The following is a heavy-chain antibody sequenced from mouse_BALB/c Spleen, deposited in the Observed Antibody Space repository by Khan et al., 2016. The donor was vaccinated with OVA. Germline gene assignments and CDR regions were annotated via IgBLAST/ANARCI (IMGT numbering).Heavy chain of an antibody. CDR3: ASGDYWYFDV. CDR2: INTYTGEP. D-gene: IGHD2-13*01. J-gene: IGHJ1*01. CDR1: GYTFTNYG. V-gene: IGHV9-3-1*01. Sequence: QIQLVQSGPELKKPGETVKISCKASGYTFTNYGMNWVKQAPGKGLKWMGWINTYTGEPTYTDDFKGRFAFSLVTSASTAYLQINNLKNEDTATYCCASGDYWYFDVWGAGTTVTVSS.